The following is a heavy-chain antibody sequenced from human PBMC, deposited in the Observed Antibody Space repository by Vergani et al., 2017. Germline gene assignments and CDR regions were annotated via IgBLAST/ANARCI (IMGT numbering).Heavy chain of an antibody. Sequence: QVQLVQSGAEVKKPGASVKVSCKASGYTFTDYFMHWVRQAPGQGLEWMGWINPNSGGTNYAQKFQGRVTMTRDTSISTAYMELSNLRSDDTALYYCASVGTSSNRDYFDDWGQGTLVTVSS. J-gene: IGHJ4*02. D-gene: IGHD2-2*01. CDR2: INPNSGGT. CDR3: ASVGTSSNRDYFDD. V-gene: IGHV1-2*02. CDR1: GYTFTDYF.